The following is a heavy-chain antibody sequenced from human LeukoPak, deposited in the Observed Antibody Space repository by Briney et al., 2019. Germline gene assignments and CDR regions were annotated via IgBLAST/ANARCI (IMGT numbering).Heavy chain of an antibody. V-gene: IGHV4-59*01. CDR3: ARGPGGYGGNGGGHY. D-gene: IGHD4-23*01. Sequence: SGTLSLTCTVSGDSISSYYWSWIRQPPGKGLEWIGYIYYSGSTNYNPSLKSRVTISVDTSKNQFSLKLSSVTAADTAVYYCARGPGGYGGNGGGHYWGQGTLVTVSS. CDR2: IYYSGST. J-gene: IGHJ4*02. CDR1: GDSISSYY.